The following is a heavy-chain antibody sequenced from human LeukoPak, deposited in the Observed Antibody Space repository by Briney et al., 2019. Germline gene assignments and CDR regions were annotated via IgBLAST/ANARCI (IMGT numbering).Heavy chain of an antibody. CDR1: GFTFSSYY. CDR3: ARCRDGYKHFDY. Sequence: GGSLRLSCAASGFTFSSYYMSWVRQAPGKGLEWVANIKHDGSEKFYVDSVKGRFTISRDNAKNSLYLQMNSLRAEDTAVYYCARCRDGYKHFDYWGQGILVTVSS. D-gene: IGHD5-24*01. CDR2: IKHDGSEK. J-gene: IGHJ4*02. V-gene: IGHV3-7*01.